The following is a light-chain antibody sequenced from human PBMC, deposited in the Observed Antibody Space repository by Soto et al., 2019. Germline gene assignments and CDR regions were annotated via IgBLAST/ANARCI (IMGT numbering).Light chain of an antibody. V-gene: IGKV3-15*01. Sequence: EMVMTQSPATLSVSPGEGATLSCRASQSVSSKLAWYQQKPGQAPRLLIYGASTRATGIPARFSGSGSGTEFTLTISSLQSEDFAVYYCQQYNNWPPVTFGPGTKVDIK. CDR3: QQYNNWPPVT. J-gene: IGKJ3*01. CDR1: QSVSSK. CDR2: GAS.